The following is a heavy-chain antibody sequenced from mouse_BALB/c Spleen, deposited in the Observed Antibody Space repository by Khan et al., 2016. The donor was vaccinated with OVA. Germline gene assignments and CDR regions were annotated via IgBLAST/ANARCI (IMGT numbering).Heavy chain of an antibody. Sequence: QVQLQQSGPVLVKPGASVKMSCKASGYTFTDYIINWVRQRTGQGLEWIGQIYPGSGSTYYNEKFKGKATLTADKSSNTAYMQLRSLTSEDSAFYFCARSGYGSLGYWGQGTTLTVSS. CDR3: ARSGYGSLGY. V-gene: IGHV1-77*01. CDR1: GYTFTDYI. J-gene: IGHJ2*01. CDR2: IYPGSGST. D-gene: IGHD1-1*01.